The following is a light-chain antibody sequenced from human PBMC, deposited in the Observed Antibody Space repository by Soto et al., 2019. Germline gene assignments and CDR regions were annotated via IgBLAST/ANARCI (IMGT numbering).Light chain of an antibody. Sequence: QSVLTQPPSASGTPGQRVSISCSGSSSNIGSEAVNWFQHLPGTTPKLLIYGDYQRPSGVPDRFSGSRSGTSASLAISGLQSQDAADYYCAAWDYSLNAYVFGTGTKVTVL. CDR2: GDY. V-gene: IGLV1-44*01. J-gene: IGLJ1*01. CDR1: SSNIGSEA. CDR3: AAWDYSLNAYV.